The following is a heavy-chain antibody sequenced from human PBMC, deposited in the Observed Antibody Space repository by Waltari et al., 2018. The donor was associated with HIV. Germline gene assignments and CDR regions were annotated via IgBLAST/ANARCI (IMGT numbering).Heavy chain of an antibody. V-gene: IGHV3-23*01. CDR2: IRGGGET. J-gene: IGHJ3*01. CDR3: VKDSGRAADVFDL. Sequence: QMLESGGGLGEPGGSLRLSRAASGFNFTDFAMDWVRQAPGKGLEWVSAIRGGGETFYADSVKGRFTISRDNSKNTLYLQMNSLRADDAAVYYCVKDSGRAADVFDLWGQGTMVTVSS. D-gene: IGHD3-10*01. CDR1: GFNFTDFA.